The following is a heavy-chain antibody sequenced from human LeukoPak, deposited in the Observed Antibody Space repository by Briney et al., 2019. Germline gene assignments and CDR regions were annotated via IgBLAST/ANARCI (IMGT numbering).Heavy chain of an antibody. CDR1: EFTFSSYG. J-gene: IGHJ4*02. CDR3: ARVGYYDFWSGSNYFDY. D-gene: IGHD3-3*01. Sequence: GGSLRLSCAASEFTFSSYGMNWVRQAPGKGLEWVSSISSTSSNIYYADSVKGRFTVSRDNAKNSLYLQMNSLRAEDTAVYYCARVGYYDFWSGSNYFDYWGQGTLVTVSS. CDR2: ISSTSSNI. V-gene: IGHV3-21*01.